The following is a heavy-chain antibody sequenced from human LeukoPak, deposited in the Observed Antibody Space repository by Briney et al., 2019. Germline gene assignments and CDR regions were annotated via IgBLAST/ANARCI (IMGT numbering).Heavy chain of an antibody. V-gene: IGHV4-39*01. CDR1: GGSISSSSYD. D-gene: IGHD5-18*01. CDR2: IYYSGST. CDR3: ARTHVDTAMVTLQLYNFDH. J-gene: IGHJ4*02. Sequence: KASETLSLTCTVSGGSISSSSYDWGWIRQPPGKGLEWIGSIYYSGSTYYNPSLKSRVTISVDTSKNQFSLKLSSVTAADTAVYYCARTHVDTAMVTLQLYNFDHWGQGTLVTVSS.